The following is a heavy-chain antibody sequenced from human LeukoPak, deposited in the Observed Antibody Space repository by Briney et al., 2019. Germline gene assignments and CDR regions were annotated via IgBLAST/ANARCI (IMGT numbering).Heavy chain of an antibody. D-gene: IGHD3-10*01. J-gene: IGHJ4*02. CDR2: ISWNSGSI. CDR3: AKGLNYYGSGSFS. Sequence: PGRSLRLSCAASGFTFDDYAMPWVRQAPGKGLEWVSGISWNSGSIGYADSVKGRFTISRDNAKNSLYLQMNSLRAEDMALYYCAKGLNYYGSGSFSWGQGTLVTVSS. CDR1: GFTFDDYA. V-gene: IGHV3-9*03.